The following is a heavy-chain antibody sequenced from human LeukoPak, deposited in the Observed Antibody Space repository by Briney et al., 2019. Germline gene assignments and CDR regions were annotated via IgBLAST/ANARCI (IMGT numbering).Heavy chain of an antibody. Sequence: PGGSLRLSCAASGITLSNYGMSWVRQAPGKGLEWVAGISGSGGGTNYADSVKGRFTISRGNPKNTLYLQMNSLRAEDTAVYFCAKRGIVIRAVIVVGFHKEAYYFDYWGQGALVTVSS. CDR2: ISGSGGGT. CDR1: GITLSNYG. V-gene: IGHV3-23*01. D-gene: IGHD2-15*01. J-gene: IGHJ4*02. CDR3: AKRGIVIRAVIVVGFHKEAYYFDY.